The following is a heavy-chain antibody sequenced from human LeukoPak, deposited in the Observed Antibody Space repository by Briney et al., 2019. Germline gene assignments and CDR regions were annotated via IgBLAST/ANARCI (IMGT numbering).Heavy chain of an antibody. J-gene: IGHJ3*02. D-gene: IGHD3-10*01. Sequence: PSETLSLTCTVSGGSISSSSYYWGWIRQPPGKGLEWIGSIYYSGSTYYNPSLKSRVTISVDTSKNQFSLKLSSVTAADTAMYYCARDKGVIDAFDIWGQGTTVTVSS. V-gene: IGHV4-39*07. CDR2: IYYSGST. CDR1: GGSISSSSYY. CDR3: ARDKGVIDAFDI.